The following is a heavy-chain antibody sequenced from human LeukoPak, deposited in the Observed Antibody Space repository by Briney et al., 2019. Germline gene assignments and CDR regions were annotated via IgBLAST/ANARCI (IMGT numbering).Heavy chain of an antibody. CDR2: MNPNSGNT. CDR3: ARGGGLLRFEPFDY. CDR1: GYTFTSYD. D-gene: IGHD3-3*01. V-gene: IGHV1-8*01. J-gene: IGHJ4*02. Sequence: ASVKVSCKASGYTFTSYDINWVRQATGQGLEWMGWMNPNSGNTGYAQKFRGRVTMTRNTSISTAYMELSSLRSEDTAVYYCARGGGLLRFEPFDYWGQGTLVTVSS.